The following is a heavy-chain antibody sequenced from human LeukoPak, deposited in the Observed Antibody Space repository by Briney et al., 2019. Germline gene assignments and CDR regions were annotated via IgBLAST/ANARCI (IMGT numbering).Heavy chain of an antibody. CDR1: GSSISSSSYY. Sequence: RSETLSLTCTVSGSSISSSSYYWGWIRQPPGKGLEWIGSIYYSGSTYYNPSLKSRVTISVDTSKNQFSLKLSSVTAADTAVYYCATFTYYDFWSGYPAEDYWGQGTLVTVSS. CDR2: IYYSGST. CDR3: ATFTYYDFWSGYPAEDY. D-gene: IGHD3-3*01. J-gene: IGHJ4*02. V-gene: IGHV4-39*01.